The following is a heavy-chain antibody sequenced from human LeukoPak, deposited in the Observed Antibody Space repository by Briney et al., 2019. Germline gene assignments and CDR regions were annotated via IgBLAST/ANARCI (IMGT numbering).Heavy chain of an antibody. Sequence: SETLSLTCVVSGGSISSRTYYWGWIRQPPGKGLEWIASIYYSGSTYYNPSLKSRVTISIDTSKNQFSLKLSSVTAADTAVYYCARLVGAATDPFDYWGQGSLVTVSS. CDR1: GGSISSRTYY. J-gene: IGHJ4*02. CDR2: IYYSGST. CDR3: ARLVGAATDPFDY. V-gene: IGHV4-39*01. D-gene: IGHD1-26*01.